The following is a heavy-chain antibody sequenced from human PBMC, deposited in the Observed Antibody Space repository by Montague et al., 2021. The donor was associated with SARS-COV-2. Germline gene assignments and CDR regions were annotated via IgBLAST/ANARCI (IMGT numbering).Heavy chain of an antibody. Sequence: TLSLTCTLSGGSIRSGSCNWSWIRQPAGKGLEWIGRIYSSGSTNYXPSLKSRVTMSVDTSKNQFSLKLSSVTAADTAVYYCARDYGDYSYYYGLDVWGQGTIVTVSS. CDR2: IYSSGST. V-gene: IGHV4-61*02. CDR3: ARDYGDYSYYYGLDV. J-gene: IGHJ6*02. CDR1: GGSIRSGSCN. D-gene: IGHD4-17*01.